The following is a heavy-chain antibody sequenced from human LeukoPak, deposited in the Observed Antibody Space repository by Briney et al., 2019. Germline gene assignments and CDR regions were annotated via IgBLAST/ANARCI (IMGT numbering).Heavy chain of an antibody. Sequence: GSLRLSCAASGFTFNNNVMNWVRQPPGKGLEWIGEINHSGSTNYNPSLKSRVTISVDTSKNQFSLKLSSVTAADTAVYYCARHPVGSSSSVRFDPWGQGTLVTVSS. CDR3: ARHPVGSSSSVRFDP. D-gene: IGHD6-6*01. CDR2: INHSGST. V-gene: IGHV4-34*01. J-gene: IGHJ5*02. CDR1: GFTFNNNV.